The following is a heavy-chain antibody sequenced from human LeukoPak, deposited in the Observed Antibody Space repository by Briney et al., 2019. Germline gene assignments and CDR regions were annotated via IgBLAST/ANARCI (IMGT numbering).Heavy chain of an antibody. CDR3: ARVVIAVAGTRLGWFDP. J-gene: IGHJ5*02. D-gene: IGHD6-19*01. Sequence: SETLSLTCAVYGGSFSGHYWSWIRQPPGKGLEWIGEINHSGSTNYNPSLKSRVTISVDTSKNQFSLKLSSVTAADTAVYYCARVVIAVAGTRLGWFDPWGQGTLVTVSS. CDR2: INHSGST. CDR1: GGSFSGHY. V-gene: IGHV4-34*01.